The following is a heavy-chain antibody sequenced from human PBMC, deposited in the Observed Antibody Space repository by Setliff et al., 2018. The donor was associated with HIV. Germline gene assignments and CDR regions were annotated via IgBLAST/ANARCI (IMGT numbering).Heavy chain of an antibody. CDR3: AKGAGFYGDYTFDY. J-gene: IGHJ4*02. V-gene: IGHV4-59*11. Sequence: PSETLSLTCTVSGASITNHYWSWIRQSPGRELEWIGYIYSTGSTNYNPSLQSRVSISMDASKNKFSLKVTSVTSADTAVYYCAKGAGFYGDYTFDYWGQG. CDR2: IYSTGST. CDR1: GASITNHY. D-gene: IGHD4-17*01.